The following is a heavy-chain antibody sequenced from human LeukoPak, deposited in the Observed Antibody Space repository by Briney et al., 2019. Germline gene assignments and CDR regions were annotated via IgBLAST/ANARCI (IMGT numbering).Heavy chain of an antibody. CDR3: ARDPPCSSWYPTRCYYYYGMDV. V-gene: IGHV3-30-3*01. J-gene: IGHJ6*02. D-gene: IGHD6-13*01. Sequence: PGGSLRLSCAASGFTFSSYAMPWVRQAPGKGLEWVAVISYDGSNKYYADSVKGRFTISRDNSKNTLYLQMNSLRAEDTAVYYCARDPPCSSWYPTRCYYYYGMDVWGQGTTVTVSS. CDR1: GFTFSSYA. CDR2: ISYDGSNK.